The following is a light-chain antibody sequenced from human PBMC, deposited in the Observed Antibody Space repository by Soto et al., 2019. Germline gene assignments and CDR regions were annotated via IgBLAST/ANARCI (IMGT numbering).Light chain of an antibody. CDR2: KAS. CDR3: QHYNSYSEA. CDR1: HTISIC. Sequence: SQMTQSPSTLSGTLGDRFTITWRASHTISICFAWYQQKPGRAPKLVIYKASTLKSGVPSRFSGSGSATEFTRTISSRQPDDFATYYGQHYNSYSEAFGQGTKVDIK. V-gene: IGKV1-5*03. J-gene: IGKJ1*01.